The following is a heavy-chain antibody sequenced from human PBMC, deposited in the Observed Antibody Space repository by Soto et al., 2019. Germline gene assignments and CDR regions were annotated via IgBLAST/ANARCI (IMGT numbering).Heavy chain of an antibody. D-gene: IGHD2-15*01. CDR1: GFTFSSYW. V-gene: IGHV3-74*01. CDR3: AKGRIVVVVAAQAFDI. CDR2: INSDGSST. J-gene: IGHJ3*02. Sequence: GGSLRLSCAASGFTFSSYWMHWVRQAPGKGLVWVSRINSDGSSTSYADSVKGRFTISRDNSKNTLYLQMNSLRAEDTAVYYCAKGRIVVVVAAQAFDIWGQGTMVTVSS.